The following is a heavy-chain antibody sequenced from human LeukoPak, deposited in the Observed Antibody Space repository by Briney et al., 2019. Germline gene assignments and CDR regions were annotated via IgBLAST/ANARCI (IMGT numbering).Heavy chain of an antibody. V-gene: IGHV3-30*02. CDR2: IRYDGSNK. CDR1: GFTFSSYG. J-gene: IGHJ4*02. D-gene: IGHD2-2*02. CDR3: AKDLPTQIIVVVPAAIDY. Sequence: GGSLRLSCAASGFTFSSYGMHWVRQAPGKGLEWVAFIRYDGSNKYYADSVKGRFTISRDNSKNTLYLQMDSLRAEDTAVYYCAKDLPTQIIVVVPAAIDYWGQGTLVTVSS.